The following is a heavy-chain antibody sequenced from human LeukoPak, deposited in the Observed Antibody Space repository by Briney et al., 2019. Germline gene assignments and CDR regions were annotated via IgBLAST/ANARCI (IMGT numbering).Heavy chain of an antibody. CDR2: INPNSGGT. Sequence: GASVKVSCKASGYTFTGYYMHWVRQAPGQGLEWMGWINPNSGGTNYAQKFQGRVTMTRDTSISTAYMELSRLRSDDTAVYYCARDPSSGSYLNFDYWGQGTLVTVSS. J-gene: IGHJ4*02. CDR1: GYTFTGYY. V-gene: IGHV1-2*02. D-gene: IGHD1-26*01. CDR3: ARDPSSGSYLNFDY.